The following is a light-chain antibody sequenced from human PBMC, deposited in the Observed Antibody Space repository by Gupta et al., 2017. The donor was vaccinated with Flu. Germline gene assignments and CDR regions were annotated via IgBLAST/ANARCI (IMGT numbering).Light chain of an antibody. Sequence: VTISCTATSTDVGGYNYVSWYQQHPSNTHKLRLYDVSKRTSEVPDRFSDSKSGNTASLTISGLKAEEAADYYCCSDVSSYTWVFGGGTKLTVL. CDR2: DVS. J-gene: IGLJ3*02. V-gene: IGLV2-11*01. CDR3: CSDVSSYTWV. CDR1: STDVGGYNY.